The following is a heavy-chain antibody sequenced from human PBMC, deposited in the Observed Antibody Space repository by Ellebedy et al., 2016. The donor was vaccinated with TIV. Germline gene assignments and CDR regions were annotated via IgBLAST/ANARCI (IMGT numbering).Heavy chain of an antibody. D-gene: IGHD3-3*01. V-gene: IGHV3-13*01. Sequence: PGGSLRLSCAASGFIFGNFDMHWVRQATGKGLEWVSAIGTLGDTFYPASVKGRFFISRENVSNSLYLHMDSLGAGDTAVYYCVRGRTRGVETADAFDIWGGGTTVTVSS. CDR2: IGTLGDT. CDR1: GFIFGNFD. J-gene: IGHJ3*02. CDR3: VRGRTRGVETADAFDI.